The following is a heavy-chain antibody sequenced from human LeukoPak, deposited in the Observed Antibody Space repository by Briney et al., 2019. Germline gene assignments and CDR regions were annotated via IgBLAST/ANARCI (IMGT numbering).Heavy chain of an antibody. CDR3: ARAQLLWFGELGYYFDY. J-gene: IGHJ4*02. CDR1: GGSISGYY. CDR2: INHSGST. Sequence: SETLSLTCTVSGGSISGYYWSWIRQPPGKGLEWIGEINHSGSTNYNPSLKSRVTISVDTSKNQFSLKLSSVTAADTAVYYCARAQLLWFGELGYYFDYWGQGTLVTVSS. V-gene: IGHV4-34*01. D-gene: IGHD3-10*01.